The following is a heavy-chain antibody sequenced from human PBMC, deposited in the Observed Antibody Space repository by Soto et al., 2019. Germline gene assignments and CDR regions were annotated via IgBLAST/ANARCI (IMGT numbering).Heavy chain of an antibody. CDR2: INHSGST. Sequence: SETLSLTCAVYGGSFSCYYWSWIRQPPGKGLEWIGEINHSGSTNYNPSLKSRVTISVDTSKNQFSLKLSSVTAADTAVYYCAQRGDSGRNTAIDYYYYGMDVWGQGTTVTVSS. CDR3: AQRGDSGRNTAIDYYYYGMDV. V-gene: IGHV4-34*01. J-gene: IGHJ6*02. CDR1: GGSFSCYY. D-gene: IGHD5-18*01.